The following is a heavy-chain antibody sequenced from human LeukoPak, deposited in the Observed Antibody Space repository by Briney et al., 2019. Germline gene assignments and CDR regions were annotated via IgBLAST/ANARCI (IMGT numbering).Heavy chain of an antibody. V-gene: IGHV1-8*01. CDR1: AYTFTSYD. CDR3: ARGQVYSSSWGDYYYGMDV. CDR2: MNPNSGNT. Sequence: SVKVSCKASAYTFTSYDINWVRKATGQGLEWMGWMNPNSGNTGYAQKFQGRGTMTRNTSISTAYMELSSLSSEDTAVYYCARGQVYSSSWGDYYYGMDVWGQGTTVTVSS. D-gene: IGHD6-13*01. J-gene: IGHJ6*02.